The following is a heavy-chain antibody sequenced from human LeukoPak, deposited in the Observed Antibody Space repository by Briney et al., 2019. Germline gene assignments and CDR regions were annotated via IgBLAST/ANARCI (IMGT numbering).Heavy chain of an antibody. CDR3: ARDRYYYGSGSYYRVYYYYGMDV. V-gene: IGHV3-30-3*01. CDR2: ISYDGSNK. Sequence: ERSLRLSCAASGFTFSSYAMHWVRQAPGKGLEWVAVISYDGSNKYYADSVKGRFTISRDNSKNTLYLQMNSLRAEDTAVYYCARDRYYYGSGSYYRVYYYYGMDVWGQGTTVTVSS. CDR1: GFTFSSYA. J-gene: IGHJ6*02. D-gene: IGHD3-10*01.